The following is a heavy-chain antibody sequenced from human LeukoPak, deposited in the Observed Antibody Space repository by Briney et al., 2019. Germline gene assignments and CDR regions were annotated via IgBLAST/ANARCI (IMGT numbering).Heavy chain of an antibody. Sequence: PSETLSLTCTVSGGSISSYYWSWIRQPPGKGLEWIGYIYYSGSTNYNPSLKSRVTISVDTSKNQFSLELSSVTAADTAVYYCASGSLVAGTALCDYWGQGTLVTVSS. CDR1: GGSISSYY. CDR3: ASGSLVAGTALCDY. D-gene: IGHD6-19*01. CDR2: IYYSGST. J-gene: IGHJ4*02. V-gene: IGHV4-59*01.